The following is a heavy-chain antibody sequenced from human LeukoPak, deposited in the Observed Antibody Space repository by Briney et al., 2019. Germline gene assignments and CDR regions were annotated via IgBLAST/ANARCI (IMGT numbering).Heavy chain of an antibody. V-gene: IGHV3-23*01. Sequence: PGGSLRLSCAASGFTFGSSAMSWVRQAPGKGPEWVSTFSRSGPDTYYADSVKGWFTIFRDNSKNTLYLQMNSLRAEDTAVYYCAKGSLGSWYYFDYWGQGTLVTVSS. J-gene: IGHJ4*02. CDR2: FSRSGPDT. D-gene: IGHD6-13*01. CDR1: GFTFGSSA. CDR3: AKGSLGSWYYFDY.